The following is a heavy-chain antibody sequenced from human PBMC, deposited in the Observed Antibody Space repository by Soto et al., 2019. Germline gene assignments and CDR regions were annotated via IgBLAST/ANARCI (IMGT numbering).Heavy chain of an antibody. Sequence: SETLSLTCTVSGGSISSSSYYWGWIRQPPGKGLEWIGSIYYSGSTYYNPSLKSRVTISVDTSKNQFSLKLSSVTAANTAVYYCARQGGGDWLLAAYYFDYWGQGTLVTVSS. CDR2: IYYSGST. CDR3: ARQGGGDWLLAAYYFDY. V-gene: IGHV4-39*01. D-gene: IGHD3-9*01. CDR1: GGSISSSSYY. J-gene: IGHJ4*02.